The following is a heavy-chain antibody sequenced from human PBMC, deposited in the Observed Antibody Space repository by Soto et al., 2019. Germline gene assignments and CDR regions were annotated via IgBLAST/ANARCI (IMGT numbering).Heavy chain of an antibody. Sequence: GGSLRLSCAASGFTFSAYSFNWIRQAPGKGLQWVASISSRSTFYAESVRGRFTISRDFSKNTLFLQMNSLRDEDTAVYYCARNPRPDGGNSAGPIDHWGQGTLVTVSS. J-gene: IGHJ4*02. CDR1: GFTFSAYS. D-gene: IGHD2-21*01. CDR2: ISSRST. V-gene: IGHV3-21*06. CDR3: ARNPRPDGGNSAGPIDH.